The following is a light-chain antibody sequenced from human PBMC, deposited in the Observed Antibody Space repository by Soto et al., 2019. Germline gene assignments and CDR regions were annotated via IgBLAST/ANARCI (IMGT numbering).Light chain of an antibody. J-gene: IGKJ1*01. CDR2: AAS. Sequence: DIQMTQSPPAMSASVGDRVTITCRASQFINNYVAWFQQKPGEVPKRLIYAASNLQSGVPSRFSGSGSGTVFTLTISGLQPEDFATYYCQQSSITPRTFGQGTKVDIK. CDR1: QFINNY. V-gene: IGKV1-17*03. CDR3: QQSSITPRT.